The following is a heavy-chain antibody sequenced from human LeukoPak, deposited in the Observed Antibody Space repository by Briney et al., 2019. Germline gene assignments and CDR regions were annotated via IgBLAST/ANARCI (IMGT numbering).Heavy chain of an antibody. V-gene: IGHV1-8*03. CDR1: GYTFPSYD. Sequence: GASVKVSCQASGYTFPSYDINWVRQATGQGLEWVGWMNPNSGNTGYAQKFQGRVTITRNTSISTAYMELSSLRSEDTAVYYCARRGDDFWSGYHYYYMDVWGKGTTVTVSS. CDR2: MNPNSGNT. D-gene: IGHD3-3*01. CDR3: ARRGDDFWSGYHYYYMDV. J-gene: IGHJ6*03.